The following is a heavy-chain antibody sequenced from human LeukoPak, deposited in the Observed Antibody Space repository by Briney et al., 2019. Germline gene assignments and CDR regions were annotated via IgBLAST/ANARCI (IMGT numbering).Heavy chain of an antibody. CDR2: ISSSSSYI. CDR1: GFTFSSYS. V-gene: IGHV3-21*01. Sequence: GGSLRLSCAAPGFTFSSYSMNWVRQAPGKGLKWGSSISSSSSYIYYADSVKGRFTISRDNAKNSLYLQMNSLRAEDTAVYYCARLIGIAVAGDAFDIWGQGTMVTVSS. J-gene: IGHJ3*02. D-gene: IGHD6-19*01. CDR3: ARLIGIAVAGDAFDI.